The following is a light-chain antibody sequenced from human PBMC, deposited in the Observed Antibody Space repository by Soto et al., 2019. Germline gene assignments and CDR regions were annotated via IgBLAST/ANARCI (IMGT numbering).Light chain of an antibody. CDR3: SSYTSSSTWV. V-gene: IGLV2-14*03. Sequence: QSVLTQPASVSESPGQSITISCTGTSSDIGASTFVSWYQQHPGKAPKLLIYEVSNRPSGISNRFSGSKSGNTASLTISGLQAEDEADYYCSSYTSSSTWVFGGGTKLTVL. CDR1: SSDIGASTF. J-gene: IGLJ3*02. CDR2: EVS.